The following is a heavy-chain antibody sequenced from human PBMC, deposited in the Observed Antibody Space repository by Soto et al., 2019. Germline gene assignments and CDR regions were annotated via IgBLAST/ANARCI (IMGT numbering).Heavy chain of an antibody. CDR3: ARGGVVVPAASPSTKYHYYMDV. CDR1: GGTFSSYT. J-gene: IGHJ6*03. CDR2: IIPILGIA. Sequence: SVKVSCKASGGTFSSYTISWVRQAPGQGLEWMGRIIPILGIANYAQKFQGRVTITADKSTSTAYMELSSLRSEDTAVYYCARGGVVVPAASPSTKYHYYMDVWGKGTTVTVS. V-gene: IGHV1-69*02. D-gene: IGHD2-2*01.